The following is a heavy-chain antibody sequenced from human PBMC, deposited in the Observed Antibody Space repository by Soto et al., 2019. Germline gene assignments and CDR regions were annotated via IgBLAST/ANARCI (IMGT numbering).Heavy chain of an antibody. J-gene: IGHJ3*02. V-gene: IGHV1-24*01. CDR3: ATDFKGVYDSSGYYAFDI. CDR1: GYTLTELS. D-gene: IGHD3-22*01. Sequence: ASVKVSCKVSGYTLTELSMHWVRQAPGKGLEWMGGFDPEDGETIYAQKFQGRVTMTEDTSTDTAYMELSSLRSEDTAVYYCATDFKGVYDSSGYYAFDIWGQGTMVTVSS. CDR2: FDPEDGET.